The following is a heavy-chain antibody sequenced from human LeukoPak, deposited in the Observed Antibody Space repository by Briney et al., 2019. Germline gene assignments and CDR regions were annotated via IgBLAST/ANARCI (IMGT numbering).Heavy chain of an antibody. CDR1: GFTFSRYS. V-gene: IGHV3-21*01. CDR3: ANHLACGSTHCPPFDY. D-gene: IGHD2-2*01. CDR2: ISDDSIWI. Sequence: GGSLRLSCAASGFTFSRYSMSWVRQAPGKGLEWVSSISDDSIWIYYADSVEGRFTISRDNAQNSLYLQMNSLRAEDTAVYYCANHLACGSTHCPPFDYWGQGTLVTVSS. J-gene: IGHJ4*02.